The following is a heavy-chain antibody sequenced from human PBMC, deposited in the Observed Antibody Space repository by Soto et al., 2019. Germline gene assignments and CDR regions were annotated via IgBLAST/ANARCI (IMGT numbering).Heavy chain of an antibody. CDR3: ARQIYDSDTGPNFQYYFDS. CDR2: IDPSDSQT. J-gene: IGHJ4*02. Sequence: GESLKISCEGSGYSFAGYWITWVRQKPGKGLEWMGRIDPSDSQTYYSPSFRGHVTISVTKSITTVFLQWCSLRASDTAMYYCARQIYDSDTGPNFQYYFDSWGQGTPVTVSS. V-gene: IGHV5-10-1*01. D-gene: IGHD3-22*01. CDR1: GYSFAGYW.